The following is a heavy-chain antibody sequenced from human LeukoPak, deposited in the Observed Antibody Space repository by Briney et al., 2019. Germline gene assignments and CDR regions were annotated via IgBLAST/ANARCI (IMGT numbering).Heavy chain of an antibody. Sequence: VKISCKVSGYTFTDYYMHWVQQAPGKGLEWMGLVDPEDGETIYAEKFQGRVTITADTSTDTAYMELSSLRSEDTAVYYCATGFISGVVIRRHLKDNFDYWGQGTLVTVSS. D-gene: IGHD3-3*02. V-gene: IGHV1-69-2*01. J-gene: IGHJ4*02. CDR2: VDPEDGET. CDR1: GYTFTDYY. CDR3: ATGFISGVVIRRHLKDNFDY.